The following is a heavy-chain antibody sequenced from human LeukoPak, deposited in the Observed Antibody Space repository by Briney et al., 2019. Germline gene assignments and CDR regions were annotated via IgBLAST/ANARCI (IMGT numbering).Heavy chain of an antibody. J-gene: IGHJ4*02. CDR1: GFTFSNAW. Sequence: PGGSLRLSCAASGFTFSNAWMSWVRQAPGKGLEWVGRIESKTDGGTTDYAAPVKGRFTISRDDSKNTLYLQMNSLKTEDTAMYYCTTDPDYYDSSGYSDYWGQGTLVTVSS. CDR2: IESKTDGGTT. D-gene: IGHD3-22*01. CDR3: TTDPDYYDSSGYSDY. V-gene: IGHV3-15*04.